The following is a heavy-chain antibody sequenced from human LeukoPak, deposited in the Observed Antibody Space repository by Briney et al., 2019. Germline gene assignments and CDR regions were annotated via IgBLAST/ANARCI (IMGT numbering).Heavy chain of an antibody. J-gene: IGHJ3*02. CDR3: ARADSSSSLAFDI. CDR2: ISSSSSYI. V-gene: IGHV3-21*01. Sequence: GSLRLSCGASGFTFSSYSMNWVRQAPGKGLEWVSSISSSSSYIYYADSVKGRFTISRDNAKNSLYLQMNSLRAEDTAVYYCARADSSSSLAFDIWGQGTMVTVSS. CDR1: GFTFSSYS. D-gene: IGHD6-6*01.